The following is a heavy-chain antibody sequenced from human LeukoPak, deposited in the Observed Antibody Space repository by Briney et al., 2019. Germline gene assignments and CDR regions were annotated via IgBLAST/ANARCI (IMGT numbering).Heavy chain of an antibody. V-gene: IGHV3-30*02. Sequence: GGSLRLSCAASGFTFSSYGMHWVRQAPGKGLEWVAFIRYDGSNKYYADSVKGRFTISRDHSKNTLYLQMNSLRTEDTALYYCGRATGGVGAIDYCGQGTLVTVSS. J-gene: IGHJ4*02. CDR1: GFTFSSYG. CDR3: GRATGGVGAIDY. D-gene: IGHD1-26*01. CDR2: IRYDGSNK.